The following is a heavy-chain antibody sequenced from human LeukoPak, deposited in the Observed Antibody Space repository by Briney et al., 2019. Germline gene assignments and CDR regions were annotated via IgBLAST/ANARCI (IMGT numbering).Heavy chain of an antibody. J-gene: IGHJ4*02. V-gene: IGHV1-2*02. Sequence: ASVKVSCKASGYTFTGYYIHWVRQAPGQGLEWMGWINPNSGGTNYAQKFQGRVTLTRDTSISTAYMELSRLRSDDTAVYYCARDPGMSGYLRYYFDYWGQGTLVTVSS. D-gene: IGHD3-3*01. CDR2: INPNSGGT. CDR3: ARDPGMSGYLRYYFDY. CDR1: GYTFTGYY.